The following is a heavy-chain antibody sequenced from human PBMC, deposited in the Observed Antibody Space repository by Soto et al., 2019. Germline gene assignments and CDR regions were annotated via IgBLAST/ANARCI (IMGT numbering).Heavy chain of an antibody. D-gene: IGHD3-10*01. CDR2: IYPGDSDT. V-gene: IGHV5-51*01. CDR3: ARNFYGSGSFQVWFDP. Sequence: GESLKISCKGSGYSFTSYWIGWVRQMPGKGLEWMGIIYPGDSDTRYSPSFQGQVTISADKSISTAYLQWSSLKASDTAMYYCARNFYGSGSFQVWFDPWGQGTLVTVSS. CDR1: GYSFTSYW. J-gene: IGHJ5*02.